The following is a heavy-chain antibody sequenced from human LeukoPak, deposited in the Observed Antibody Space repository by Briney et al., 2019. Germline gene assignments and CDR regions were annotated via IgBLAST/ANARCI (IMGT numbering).Heavy chain of an antibody. CDR1: GGSISYYY. Sequence: PSETLSLTCTVSGGSISYYYWSWIRQSPGKGLEWIGYIYYSGTTTYNPSLKSRVTISVDTSKNQFSLQLRSVTAADTAVYYCAREDPQTTVPEGMDVWGQGTTVTVSS. CDR2: IYYSGTT. J-gene: IGHJ6*02. D-gene: IGHD4-17*01. CDR3: AREDPQTTVPEGMDV. V-gene: IGHV4-59*01.